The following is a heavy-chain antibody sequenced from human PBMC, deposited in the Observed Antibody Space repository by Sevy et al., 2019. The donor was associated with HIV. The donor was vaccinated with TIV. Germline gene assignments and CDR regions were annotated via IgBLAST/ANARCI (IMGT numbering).Heavy chain of an antibody. CDR3: ARDRDSGDLGGYRAFDI. V-gene: IGHV3-30-3*01. CDR1: GFTFSSYA. J-gene: IGHJ3*02. D-gene: IGHD2-21*02. Sequence: GGFLRLSCAASGFTFSSYAMHWVRQAPGKGLEWVAVISYDGSNKYYADSVKGRFTISRDNSKNTLYLQMNSLRAEDTAVYYCARDRDSGDLGGYRAFDIWGQGTMVTVSS. CDR2: ISYDGSNK.